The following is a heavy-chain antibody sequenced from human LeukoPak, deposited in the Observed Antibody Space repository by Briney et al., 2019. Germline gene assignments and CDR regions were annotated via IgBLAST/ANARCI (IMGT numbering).Heavy chain of an antibody. Sequence: GGSLRLSCAASGFTFSSYGMHWVRQAPGKGLEWVAFIRYDGSNKYYADSVKGRFTISRDNSKNTLYLQMNSLRAEDTAVYYCARAGSYNGDYFQHWGQGTLVTVSS. CDR1: GFTFSSYG. CDR2: IRYDGSNK. V-gene: IGHV3-30*02. J-gene: IGHJ1*01. D-gene: IGHD1-26*01. CDR3: ARAGSYNGDYFQH.